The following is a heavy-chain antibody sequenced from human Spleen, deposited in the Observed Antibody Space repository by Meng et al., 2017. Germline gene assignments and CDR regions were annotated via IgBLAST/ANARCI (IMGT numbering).Heavy chain of an antibody. CDR2: INHSGST. V-gene: IGHV4-34*01. CDR3: ARGPTTMAHDFDY. CDR1: GGSFSDYY. Sequence: QVKLQQWGAGRLKPLGPLSLTSVVSGGSFSDYYWSWIRQPPGKGLEWIGEINHSGSTNYNPSLESRATISVDTSQNNLSLKLSSVTAADSAVYYCARGPTTMAHDFDYWGQGTLVTVSS. J-gene: IGHJ4*02. D-gene: IGHD4-11*01.